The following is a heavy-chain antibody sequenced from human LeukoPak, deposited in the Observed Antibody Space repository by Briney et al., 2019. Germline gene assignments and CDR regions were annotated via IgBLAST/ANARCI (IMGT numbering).Heavy chain of an antibody. CDR3: ARHRYYYGSGSLAYFDY. CDR1: GGSISNYY. J-gene: IGHJ4*02. D-gene: IGHD3-10*01. V-gene: IGHV4-59*08. Sequence: SETLSLTCTVSGGSISNYYWSWIRQPPGKGLEWIGYISYSGSTNNNPSLKSRVTISVDTSKNQFSLKLSSVTAADTAVYYRARHRYYYGSGSLAYFDYWGQGTLVTVSS. CDR2: ISYSGST.